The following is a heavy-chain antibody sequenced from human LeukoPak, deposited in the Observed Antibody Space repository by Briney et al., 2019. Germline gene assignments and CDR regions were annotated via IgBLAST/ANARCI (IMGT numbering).Heavy chain of an antibody. V-gene: IGHV4-34*01. J-gene: IGHJ4*02. CDR2: ITHNGST. D-gene: IGHD6-13*01. CDR1: GGSFSGYY. CDR3: RRVAHSSSWYFFDS. Sequence: PSETLSLTCAVYGGSFSGYYWSWIRQSPGEGLEWIGEITHNGSTSYNPSLKGRVTISVDTSKNQFSLQLSSVTAADTAVYYCRRVAHSSSWYFFDSWSQGTLVTVSS.